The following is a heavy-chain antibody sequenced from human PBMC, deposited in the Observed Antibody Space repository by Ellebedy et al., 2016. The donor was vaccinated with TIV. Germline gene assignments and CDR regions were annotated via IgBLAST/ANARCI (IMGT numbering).Heavy chain of an antibody. J-gene: IGHJ4*02. CDR1: GFTFSSYA. Sequence: PGGSLRLSCAASGFTFSSYAMSWVRQAPGKGLEWVSGFGVSGDSTYYADSVKGRFTLSRDNSKNTLYLQMNSLRAEDKAIYYCARGRSGTYIHHAFDYWGQGTLVTVSS. CDR3: ARGRSGTYIHHAFDY. D-gene: IGHD1-14*01. CDR2: FGVSGDST. V-gene: IGHV3-23*01.